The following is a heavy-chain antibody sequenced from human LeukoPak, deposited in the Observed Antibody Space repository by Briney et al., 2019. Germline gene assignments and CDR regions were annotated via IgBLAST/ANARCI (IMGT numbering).Heavy chain of an antibody. CDR1: GGSCSGYY. CDR3: ARGFSSGYYYYYYMDV. D-gene: IGHD3-22*01. J-gene: IGHJ6*03. Sequence: PSETLSLTCAVYGGSCSGYYWSWIRQPPGKGLGWIGEINHSGSTNYNPSLKSRVTISVDTSKNQFSLKLSSVTAADTAVYYCARGFSSGYYYYYYMDVWGKGTTVTVSS. CDR2: INHSGST. V-gene: IGHV4-34*01.